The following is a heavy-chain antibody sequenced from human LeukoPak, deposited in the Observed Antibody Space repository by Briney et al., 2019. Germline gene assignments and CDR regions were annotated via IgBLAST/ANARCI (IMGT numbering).Heavy chain of an antibody. J-gene: IGHJ4*02. CDR2: IRYDGSNK. CDR1: GFTFSSYD. Sequence: PGGSLRLSYAASGFTFSSYDMHWVRQAPGKGLEWVSFIRYDGSNKYYADSVKGRFTISRDNSKNTLYLQMNSLRVEDTAVYNCAKSGSYDFDYWGQGTLVTVSS. CDR3: AKSGSYDFDY. V-gene: IGHV3-30*02. D-gene: IGHD1-26*01.